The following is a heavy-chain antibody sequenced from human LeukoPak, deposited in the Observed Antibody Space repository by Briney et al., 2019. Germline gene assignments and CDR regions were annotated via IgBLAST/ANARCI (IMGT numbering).Heavy chain of an antibody. D-gene: IGHD1-26*01. CDR3: ARVNGSYFDY. V-gene: IGHV4-61*01. CDR2: IYYSGST. CDR1: GGSFGSGSYY. J-gene: IGHJ4*02. Sequence: SETLSLTCAVSGGSFGSGSYYWSWIRQPPGKGLEWIGYIYYSGSTNYNPSLKSRVTISVDTSKNQFSLKLSSVTAADTAVYYCARVNGSYFDYWGQGTLVTVSS.